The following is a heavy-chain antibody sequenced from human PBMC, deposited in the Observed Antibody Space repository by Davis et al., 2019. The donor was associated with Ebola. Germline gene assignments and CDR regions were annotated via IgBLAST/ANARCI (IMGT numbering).Heavy chain of an antibody. J-gene: IGHJ4*02. D-gene: IGHD1-1*01. V-gene: IGHV1-18*04. CDR2: ISAHSGNA. Sequence: AASVKVSCKASGYSFTSYDINWVRQAPGQGLEWMGWISAHSGNANYAQKVQGRVTMTTDTTTSTAYMELRSLRYDDTAVYYCARAQFPTTSDHWGQGTLVTVSS. CDR1: GYSFTSYD. CDR3: ARAQFPTTSDH.